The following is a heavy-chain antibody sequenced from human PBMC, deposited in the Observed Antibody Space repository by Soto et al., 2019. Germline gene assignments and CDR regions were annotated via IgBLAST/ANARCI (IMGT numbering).Heavy chain of an antibody. Sequence: GGSLRLSCAVSGFTISNSWMHWVRQAPGKGVVWVSRISSDGSITDYADSVKGRFTVSRDNAKNTLYLQMNSLRPEDTAVYYCAVVTAAPNWGRGNLVTVSS. CDR1: GFTISNSW. D-gene: IGHD2-21*02. CDR2: ISSDGSIT. CDR3: AVVTAAPN. J-gene: IGHJ4*02. V-gene: IGHV3-74*01.